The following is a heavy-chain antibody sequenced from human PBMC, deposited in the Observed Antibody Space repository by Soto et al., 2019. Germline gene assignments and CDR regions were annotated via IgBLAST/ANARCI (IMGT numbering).Heavy chain of an antibody. Sequence: SETLSLTCAVYGGSFSGYYWSWIRQPPGKGLEWIGEINHSGSTNYNPSLKSRVTISVDTSKNQFSLKLSSVTAADTAVYYCARVQATTVTTFDYWGQGTLVTVSS. V-gene: IGHV4-34*01. CDR1: GGSFSGYY. CDR3: ARVQATTVTTFDY. D-gene: IGHD4-17*01. CDR2: INHSGST. J-gene: IGHJ4*02.